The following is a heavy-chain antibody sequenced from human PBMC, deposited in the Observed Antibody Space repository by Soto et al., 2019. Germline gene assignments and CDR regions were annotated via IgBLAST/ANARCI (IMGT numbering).Heavy chain of an antibody. D-gene: IGHD5-18*01. Sequence: PSETLSLTCTVSGGSVSSGYNYWSWIRQSPGKGLEWIGYISGSGGTGYNPSLKNRLTMSVDRSKNQFTLRLTSVTAADTAVYFCATESGSTYGYFDYWGQGTQVTVSS. CDR1: GGSVSSGYNY. J-gene: IGHJ4*02. V-gene: IGHV4-30-4*01. CDR3: ATESGSTYGYFDY. CDR2: ISGSGGT.